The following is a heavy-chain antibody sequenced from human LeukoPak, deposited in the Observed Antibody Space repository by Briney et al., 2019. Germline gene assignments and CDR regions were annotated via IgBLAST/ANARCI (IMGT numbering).Heavy chain of an antibody. CDR1: GGSFSNYG. Sequence: QPGGSLRLSCAGSGGSFSNYGIHWVRQAPGKGLEWVAFTRYDGTVKYYGGSVRGRFTISEDNSKNTVFLQMNSLRDEDTALYYCVKGGSWGTYNFDHWGQGTLVTVSS. J-gene: IGHJ4*02. D-gene: IGHD3-16*01. V-gene: IGHV3-30*02. CDR3: VKGGSWGTYNFDH. CDR2: TRYDGTVK.